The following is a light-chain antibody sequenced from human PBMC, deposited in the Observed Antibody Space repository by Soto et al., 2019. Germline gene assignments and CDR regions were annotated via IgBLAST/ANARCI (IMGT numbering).Light chain of an antibody. CDR3: QSYDSRLSGWV. Sequence: QSVLTQPPSVSGAPGQRVTISCTGSSSNIGAGYDVHWYQQLPGTAPKLLIYGNTNRPSGVPDRFSGSKSATSASLAITGLQAEDEADYYCQSYDSRLSGWVFGGGTKVTVL. J-gene: IGLJ3*02. CDR2: GNT. V-gene: IGLV1-40*01. CDR1: SSNIGAGYD.